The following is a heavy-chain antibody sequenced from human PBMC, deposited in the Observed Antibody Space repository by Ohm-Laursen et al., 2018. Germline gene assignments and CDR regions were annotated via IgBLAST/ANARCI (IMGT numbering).Heavy chain of an antibody. D-gene: IGHD3/OR15-3a*01. CDR2: ISHSGGRT. Sequence: GSLRLSCSASGFTFSSYDLSWVRQAPGKGLEWVSSISHSGGRTNYADSVKGRFTISRDNAENLLYLQMDRLRDDDTAVYYCARDRDWAIDYWGQGTLVTVSS. V-gene: IGHV3-23*01. CDR3: ARDRDWAIDY. CDR1: GFTFSSYD. J-gene: IGHJ4*02.